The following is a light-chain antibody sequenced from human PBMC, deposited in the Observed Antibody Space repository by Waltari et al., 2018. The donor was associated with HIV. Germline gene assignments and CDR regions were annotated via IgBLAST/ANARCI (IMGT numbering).Light chain of an antibody. CDR1: KSGDKY. V-gene: IGLV3-1*01. CDR2: ADS. CDR3: RAWDSSTVV. J-gene: IGLJ2*01. Sequence: SYELTQPPSVSVSPGQTASIPCPGDKSGDKYACWYQQKPGQSPVLLIYADSRRPSGIPERFSGSKSGNTATLTIRGTQAMDEADYYCRAWDSSTVVFGGGTKLTVL.